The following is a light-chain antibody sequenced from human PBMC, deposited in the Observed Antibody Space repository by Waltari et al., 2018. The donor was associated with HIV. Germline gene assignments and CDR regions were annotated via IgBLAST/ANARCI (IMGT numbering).Light chain of an antibody. Sequence: SVLTQPPSASGTPGQKVTISCSGSSSNIGSNSVFWYQQLPGAAPKLLIYRDTQRPSGVPVRFSGSKSGTSASLAISGLRSEDEAVYSCATWDDSLNGVLFGGGTNLNVL. J-gene: IGLJ2*01. CDR3: ATWDDSLNGVL. CDR1: SSNIGSNS. CDR2: RDT. V-gene: IGLV1-47*01.